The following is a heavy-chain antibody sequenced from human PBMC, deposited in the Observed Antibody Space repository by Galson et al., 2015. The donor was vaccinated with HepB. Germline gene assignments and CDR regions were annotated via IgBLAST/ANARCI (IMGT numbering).Heavy chain of an antibody. Sequence: SLRLSCAASGFTFSSYWMSWVRQAPGKGLEWVANIKQDGSEKYYVDSVKGRFTISRDNAKNSLYLQMNSLRAEDTAVYYCARHHKKYSSSWESRGYFDLWGRGTLVTVSS. CDR1: GFTFSSYW. J-gene: IGHJ2*01. CDR2: IKQDGSEK. CDR3: ARHHKKYSSSWESRGYFDL. V-gene: IGHV3-7*01. D-gene: IGHD6-13*01.